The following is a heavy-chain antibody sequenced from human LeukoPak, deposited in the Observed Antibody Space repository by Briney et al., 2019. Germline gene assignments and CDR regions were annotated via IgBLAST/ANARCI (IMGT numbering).Heavy chain of an antibody. Sequence: GGSLRLSCAASGFTFNSYSMNWVRQAPGKGLEWVSSISSSSSYIYYADSVKGRFTISRDNAKNSLYLQMNSLRAEDAAVYYCARDTWNYGWFDPWGQGTLVTVSS. D-gene: IGHD1-7*01. V-gene: IGHV3-21*01. CDR2: ISSSSSYI. CDR3: ARDTWNYGWFDP. J-gene: IGHJ5*02. CDR1: GFTFNSYS.